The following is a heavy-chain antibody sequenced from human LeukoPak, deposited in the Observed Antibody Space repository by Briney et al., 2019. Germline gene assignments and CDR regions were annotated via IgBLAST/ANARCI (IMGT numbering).Heavy chain of an antibody. CDR3: ATVTKVDFDF. Sequence: GGSLRLSCAASGFTFSSYTMYWFRQAPGKGLEWVASVSVEGIGIYFPGSVEGRFTISRDNSKNTVYLQMNNVRPEDTAVYFCATVTKVDFDFWGQGTLVSVSS. D-gene: IGHD4-11*01. CDR2: VSVEGIGI. CDR1: GFTFSSYT. J-gene: IGHJ5*01. V-gene: IGHV3-30-3*01.